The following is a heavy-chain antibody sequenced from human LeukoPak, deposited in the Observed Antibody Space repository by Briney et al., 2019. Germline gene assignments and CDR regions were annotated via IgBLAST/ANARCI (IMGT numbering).Heavy chain of an antibody. CDR2: IYTSGST. J-gene: IGHJ5*02. CDR3: ARDLSRIQLWFGENWFDP. Sequence: SETLSLTCTGSGGSISSYYWSWIRQPAGKGLEWIGRIYTSGSTNYNPSLKSRVTMSVDPSKNQFSLKLSSVTAADTAVYYCARDLSRIQLWFGENWFDPWGQGTLVTVSS. D-gene: IGHD5-18*01. V-gene: IGHV4-4*07. CDR1: GGSISSYY.